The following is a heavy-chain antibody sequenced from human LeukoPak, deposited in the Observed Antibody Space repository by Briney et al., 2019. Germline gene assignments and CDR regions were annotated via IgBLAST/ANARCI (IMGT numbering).Heavy chain of an antibody. Sequence: GGSLRLSCAASGFTFSSYAMSWVRQAPGKGLEWVSAISGTGGSTYYVVYVEGRFTISRDNSKNTLYLQMNSLRAEDTAVYYCAKPAYCGGDCSTFYFDYWGQGALVTVSS. J-gene: IGHJ4*02. CDR3: AKPAYCGGDCSTFYFDY. D-gene: IGHD2-21*02. CDR2: ISGTGGST. V-gene: IGHV3-23*01. CDR1: GFTFSSYA.